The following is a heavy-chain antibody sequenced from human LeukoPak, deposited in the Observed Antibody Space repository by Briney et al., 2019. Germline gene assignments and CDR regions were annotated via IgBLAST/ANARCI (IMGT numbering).Heavy chain of an antibody. CDR3: ARDGFVRGERYSYGLDV. J-gene: IGHJ6*02. Sequence: GGSLRLSCAASGFTFSSHDMHWVRQATGKGLEWVSCIDTAGDTYYPGSVRGRFTISRDNAKNSLYLQLNSLRAGDTAVYYCARDGFVRGERYSYGLDVWGQGTTVTVSS. CDR1: GFTFSSHD. CDR2: IDTAGDT. D-gene: IGHD3-10*01. V-gene: IGHV3-13*04.